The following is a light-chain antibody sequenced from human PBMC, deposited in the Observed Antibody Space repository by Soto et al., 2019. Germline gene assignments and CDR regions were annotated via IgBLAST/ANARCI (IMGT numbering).Light chain of an antibody. V-gene: IGLV2-8*01. CDR2: EVS. J-gene: IGLJ2*01. Sequence: HSALTQPPSASGSPGQSVTISCIGTSSDVGGYNYVSWYQQHPGKATKLMIYEVSKRPSGVPDRFSGSKSGNTASLTVSGLQAEDEADYYCSSYAASNNLGVFGGGTNLTVL. CDR3: SSYAASNNLGV. CDR1: SSDVGGYNY.